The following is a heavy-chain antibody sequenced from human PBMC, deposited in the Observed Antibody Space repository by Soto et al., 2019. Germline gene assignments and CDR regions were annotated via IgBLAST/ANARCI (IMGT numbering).Heavy chain of an antibody. V-gene: IGHV3-30*18. Sequence: QVQLVESGGGVVQPGRSLRLSCAASGFTFSRYGMHWVRQAPGKGLEWVAVISTDGRNKHYVDSVKGRFTISRDNSKNTLYLQMNSLRAEDTAVYYCAKDLSIGAADYYFGQWGQGTLVTVSS. CDR3: AKDLSIGAADYYFGQ. D-gene: IGHD6-13*01. CDR1: GFTFSRYG. J-gene: IGHJ4*02. CDR2: ISTDGRNK.